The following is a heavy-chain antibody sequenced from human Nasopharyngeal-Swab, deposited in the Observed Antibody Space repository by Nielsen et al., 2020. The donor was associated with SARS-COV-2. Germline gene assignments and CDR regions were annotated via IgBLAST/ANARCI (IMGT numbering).Heavy chain of an antibody. Sequence: VRQMPGKGLEWMGRIDPIDSHTNYRPSFEGHVTMSVDKYSSTAYLQWSSLKASDTAIYYCARQGTFMDVWGTGITVTVSS. J-gene: IGHJ6*03. CDR2: IDPIDSHT. V-gene: IGHV5-10-1*01. D-gene: IGHD2/OR15-2a*01. CDR3: ARQGTFMDV.